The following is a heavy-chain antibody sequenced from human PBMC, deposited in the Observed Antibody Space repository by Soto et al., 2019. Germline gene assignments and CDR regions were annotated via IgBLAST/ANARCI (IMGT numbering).Heavy chain of an antibody. CDR1: DGSISSGGYY. CDR2: IYYSGST. Sequence: PSETLSLTCTVSDGSISSGGYYWSWIRQHPGKGLEWIGYIYYSGSTYYNPSLKSRVTISVDTSKNQFSLKLSSVTAADTAVYYCARGEYSYGYWFDPWGQGTLVTVSS. V-gene: IGHV4-31*03. D-gene: IGHD5-18*01. CDR3: ARGEYSYGYWFDP. J-gene: IGHJ5*02.